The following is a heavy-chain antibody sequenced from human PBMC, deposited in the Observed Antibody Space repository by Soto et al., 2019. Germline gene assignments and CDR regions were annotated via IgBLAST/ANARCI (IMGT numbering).Heavy chain of an antibody. V-gene: IGHV3-30-3*01. J-gene: IGHJ4*02. CDR3: AKDYDFWSASVNPYFDS. Sequence: GGSLRLSCAASGFTFSSYAMHWVRQAPGKGLEWVAFISYDESNKYCADSVKGRFTISRDNSKSTLYLQMNRLRAEDTAVYYCAKDYDFWSASVNPYFDSWGLGTLVTVSS. CDR2: ISYDESNK. D-gene: IGHD3-3*01. CDR1: GFTFSSYA.